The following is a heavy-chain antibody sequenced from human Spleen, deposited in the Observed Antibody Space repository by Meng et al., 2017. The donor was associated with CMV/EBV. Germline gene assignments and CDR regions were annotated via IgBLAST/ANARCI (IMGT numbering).Heavy chain of an antibody. J-gene: IGHJ6*02. V-gene: IGHV1-58*01. Sequence: SVKVSCKASGFTFSSSAVQWVRQARGQRLEWIGWIVVDSGNTNYAQKFQERVTITRDMSTSTAYMELSSLRSEDTAVYYCAADPNYSNYVDYYYGMDVWGQGTTVTVSS. CDR3: AADPNYSNYVDYYYGMDV. CDR2: IVVDSGNT. CDR1: GFTFSSSA. D-gene: IGHD4-11*01.